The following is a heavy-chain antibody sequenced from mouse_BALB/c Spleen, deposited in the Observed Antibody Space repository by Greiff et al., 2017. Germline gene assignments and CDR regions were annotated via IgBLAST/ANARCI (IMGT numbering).Heavy chain of an antibody. CDR1: GFSLTSYG. Sequence: VQLQQSGPGLVQPSQSLSITCTVSGFSLTSYGVHWVRQSPGKGLEWLGVIWSGGSTDYNAAFISRLSISKDNSKSQVFFKMNSLQANDTAINYCARNDYGNPWFAYWGQGTTLTVSS. CDR3: ARNDYGNPWFAY. J-gene: IGHJ2*01. V-gene: IGHV2-2*02. CDR2: IWSGGST. D-gene: IGHD2-1*01.